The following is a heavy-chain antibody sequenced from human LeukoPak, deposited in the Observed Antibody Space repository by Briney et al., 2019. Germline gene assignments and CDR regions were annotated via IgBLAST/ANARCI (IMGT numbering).Heavy chain of an antibody. Sequence: GGSLRLSCAASGFRFTSSTLNWVRQAPGKGLEWVSSISSGTDYIYYADSVKGRFTISRDNAENSLSLQMNSLRAEDTAVYYCVRDTSIQRMDVWGKGTTVTVSS. V-gene: IGHV3-21*01. J-gene: IGHJ6*03. CDR3: VRDTSIQRMDV. CDR2: ISSGTDYI. D-gene: IGHD5-18*01. CDR1: GFRFTSST.